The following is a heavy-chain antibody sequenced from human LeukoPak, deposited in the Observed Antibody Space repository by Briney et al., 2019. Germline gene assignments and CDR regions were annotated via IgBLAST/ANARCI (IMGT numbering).Heavy chain of an antibody. V-gene: IGHV3-23*01. CDR3: AIDTSDDYADY. J-gene: IGHJ4*02. CDR1: GFTFSSYA. CDR2: ISGSGGST. Sequence: GGSLRLSCAASGFTFSSYAMSWVRQAPRKGLEWVSGISGSGGSTYYADSVKGRFTISRDNSKNTLYLQMSSLRAEDTAVYYCAIDTSDDYADYWGQGTLVTVSS.